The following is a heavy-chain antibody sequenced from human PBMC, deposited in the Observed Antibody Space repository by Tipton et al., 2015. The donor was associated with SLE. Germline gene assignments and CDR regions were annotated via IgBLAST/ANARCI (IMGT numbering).Heavy chain of an antibody. CDR1: GYSISSGYY. Sequence: TLSLTCAVSGYSISSGYYWGWIRQPPGKGLEWIGSIYHSGSTYYNPSLKSRVTISVDTSKNQFSLKLSSVTAADTAVYYCARVPTQGYYYYMDVWGKGTTVTVSS. J-gene: IGHJ6*03. CDR3: ARVPTQGYYYYMDV. CDR2: IYHSGST. V-gene: IGHV4-38-2*01.